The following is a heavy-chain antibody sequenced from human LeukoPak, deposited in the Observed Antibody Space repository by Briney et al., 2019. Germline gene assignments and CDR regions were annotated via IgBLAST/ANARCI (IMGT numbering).Heavy chain of an antibody. CDR2: ISSSSSYI. D-gene: IGHD2-2*01. CDR3: ARDLCSSTSCYYYYYYMDV. V-gene: IGHV3-21*01. J-gene: IGHJ6*03. Sequence: PGGSLRLSCAXSGFTFSSYSMNWVRQAPGKGLEWGSSISSSSSYIYYADSVKGRFTISRDNAKNSLYLQMNSLRAEDTAVYYCARDLCSSTSCYYYYYYMDVWGKGTTVTVSS. CDR1: GFTFSSYS.